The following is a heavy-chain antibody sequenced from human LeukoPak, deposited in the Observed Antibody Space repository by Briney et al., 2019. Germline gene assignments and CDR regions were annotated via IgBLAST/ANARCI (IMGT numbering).Heavy chain of an antibody. Sequence: SETLSLTCAVYGGSFSGYYWSWIRQPPGKGLEWIGEINHSGSTNYNPSLTSRVTISVDTSKNQFSLKLSSVTAADTAVYYCARARYQVQHFDYWGQGTLVTVSS. CDR3: ARARYQVQHFDY. D-gene: IGHD1-14*01. CDR2: INHSGST. CDR1: GGSFSGYY. V-gene: IGHV4-34*01. J-gene: IGHJ4*02.